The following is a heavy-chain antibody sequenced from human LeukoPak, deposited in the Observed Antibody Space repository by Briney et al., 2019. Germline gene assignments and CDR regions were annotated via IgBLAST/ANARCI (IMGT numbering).Heavy chain of an antibody. CDR2: INHSGST. J-gene: IGHJ6*02. D-gene: IGHD2-2*01. CDR1: GGSFSGYY. Sequence: PSETLSLTCAVYGGSFSGYYWSWIRQPPGKGLEWIGEINHSGSTNYNPSLKSRVTTSVDTSKNQFSLKLSSVTAADTAVYYCARAPDYCSSTSCYVYYYGMDVWGQGTTVTVSS. V-gene: IGHV4-34*01. CDR3: ARAPDYCSSTSCYVYYYGMDV.